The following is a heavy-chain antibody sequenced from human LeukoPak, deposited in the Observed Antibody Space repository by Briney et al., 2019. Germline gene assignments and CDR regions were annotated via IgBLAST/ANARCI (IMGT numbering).Heavy chain of an antibody. CDR3: ARGAPNGYFDY. D-gene: IGHD2-8*01. CDR1: GFTFSSYS. CDR2: ISSSSSYI. J-gene: IGHJ4*02. Sequence: GGSLRLSCAASGFTFSSYSMNWVRQAPGKGLEWVSSISSSSSYIYYADSVKGRFTISRDNAKNSLYLQMNSLRAEDTAVYYCARGAPNGYFDYWGQGTLVTVTS. V-gene: IGHV3-21*01.